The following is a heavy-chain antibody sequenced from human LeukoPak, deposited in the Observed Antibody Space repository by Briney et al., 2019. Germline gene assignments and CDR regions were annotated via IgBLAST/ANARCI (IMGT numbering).Heavy chain of an antibody. D-gene: IGHD5-18*01. V-gene: IGHV3-23*01. CDR3: ARVRGNNYGYLDY. CDR1: GFSVSSYA. CDR2: NAVGSESR. Sequence: GGSLRLSCAASGFSVSSYAMSWVRQTPEKGLEWVSANAVGSESRYYADSVKGRFTISRDNSKNTLYLQMNSLRVEDTAVYYCARVRGNNYGYLDYWGQGTLVTVSS. J-gene: IGHJ4*02.